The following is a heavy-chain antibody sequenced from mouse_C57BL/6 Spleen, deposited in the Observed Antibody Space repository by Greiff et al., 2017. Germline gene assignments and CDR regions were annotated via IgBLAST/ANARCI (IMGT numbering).Heavy chain of an antibody. J-gene: IGHJ4*01. CDR1: GFTFTDYY. CDR3: ATAELRCMDY. V-gene: IGHV1-36*01. CDR2: VYPYNGGT. D-gene: IGHD1-1*01. Sequence: EVQLQQSGPVLVKPGPSVKISCKASGFTFTDYYMHWVKQSHGKSLEWIGLVYPYNGGTSHNSKFKGKATLTVDTSSSTAYMELNSLTSEDSAVYCCATAELRCMDYWGQGTSVTVSS.